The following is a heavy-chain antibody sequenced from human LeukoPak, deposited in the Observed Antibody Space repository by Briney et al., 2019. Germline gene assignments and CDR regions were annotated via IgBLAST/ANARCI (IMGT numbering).Heavy chain of an antibody. V-gene: IGHV4-4*02. CDR1: GGSISSSNW. Sequence: PSEPLSLTCAVSGGSISSSNWWSWVRQLPGKGLEWIGEFYRSGSTNYNPSLKSLVTISVDKSKNQFSLKLSSVTAADTAVYYCAREDSSGFFDYWGQGTLVTVSS. CDR3: AREDSSGFFDY. CDR2: FYRSGST. D-gene: IGHD6-19*01. J-gene: IGHJ4*02.